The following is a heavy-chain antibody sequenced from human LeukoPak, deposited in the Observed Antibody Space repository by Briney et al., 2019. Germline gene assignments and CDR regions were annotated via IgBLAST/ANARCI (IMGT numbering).Heavy chain of an antibody. CDR1: GYTFTSYD. D-gene: IGHD7-27*01. CDR3: ARGPPNWGYDY. V-gene: IGHV1-8*01. CDR2: MSPNSGDT. Sequence: ASVRVSCKASGYTFTSYDFNWVRQATGQRPEWMGWMSPNSGDTGYAQKFQDRVTMTRNTSISTAYMELSSLRSDDTAVYYCARGPPNWGYDYWGPGTLVTVSS. J-gene: IGHJ4*02.